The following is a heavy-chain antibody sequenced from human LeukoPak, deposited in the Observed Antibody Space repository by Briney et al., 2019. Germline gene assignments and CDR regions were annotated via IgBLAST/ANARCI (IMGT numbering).Heavy chain of an antibody. V-gene: IGHV3-7*01. CDR1: GFTFSSCW. CDR2: IKQDGSET. J-gene: IGHJ4*02. CDR3: ARSPVAQARWGYYFDY. D-gene: IGHD3-16*01. Sequence: GGSLRLSCAASGFTFSSCWLGWVRQAPGKGLEWVANIKQDGSETYYVTSVRGRLTISRDNAKNSLYLQMSSLSAEDTAVYYCARSPVAQARWGYYFDYWGQGALVTVSS.